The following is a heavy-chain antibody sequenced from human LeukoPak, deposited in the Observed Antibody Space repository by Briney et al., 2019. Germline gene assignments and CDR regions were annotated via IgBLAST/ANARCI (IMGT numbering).Heavy chain of an antibody. V-gene: IGHV3-74*01. CDR1: GFTFSNYW. CDR3: ARDKTVSALRRDYMDV. J-gene: IGHJ6*03. CDR2: INLDGSTT. D-gene: IGHD4-17*01. Sequence: VGSLRLSCVASGFTFSNYWMHWVRQVPGEGLLWVSRINLDGSTTTYADSVKGRFTISRDNAKNTLYLQMNSLRAEDTALYYCARDKTVSALRRDYMDVWGKGTTVTVSS.